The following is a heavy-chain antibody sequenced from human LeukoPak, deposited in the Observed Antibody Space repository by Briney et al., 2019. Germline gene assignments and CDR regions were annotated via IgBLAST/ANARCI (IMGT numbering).Heavy chain of an antibody. J-gene: IGHJ6*03. Sequence: GGSLRLSCAASGFTFNTYWMTWVRQAPGRGLEWVANIKQDGSEKYYVDSVKGRFTISRDSSKNTLYLQLNSLTEDDTALYYCARAPNYYNMDVWGRGTTVTVSS. D-gene: IGHD2-8*01. V-gene: IGHV3-7*01. CDR2: IKQDGSEK. CDR1: GFTFNTYW. CDR3: ARAPNYYNMDV.